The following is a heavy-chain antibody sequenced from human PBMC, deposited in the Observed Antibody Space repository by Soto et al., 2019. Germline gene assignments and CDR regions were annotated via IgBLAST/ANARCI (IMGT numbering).Heavy chain of an antibody. D-gene: IGHD5-18*01. CDR1: GFTFSSYG. V-gene: IGHV3-30*18. J-gene: IGHJ6*02. CDR3: AKDPAMVDSFSMDV. Sequence: GGSLRLSCAASGFTFSSYGMHWVRQAPGKGLEWVAVISYDGSNKYYADSVKGRFTISRDNSKNTLYLQMNSLRAEDTAVYYCAKDPAMVDSFSMDVWGQGTTVTVSS. CDR2: ISYDGSNK.